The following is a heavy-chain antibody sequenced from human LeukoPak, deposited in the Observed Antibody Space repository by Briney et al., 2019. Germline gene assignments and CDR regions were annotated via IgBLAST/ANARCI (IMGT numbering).Heavy chain of an antibody. CDR2: ISWDSGSQ. CDR1: GFNLEDFA. Sequence: PGRSLRLSCVGSGFNLEDFAMHWVRQVPGKGLEWVSSISWDSGSQAYTDSVKGRFTISRDNDKNSLYLRMDSLRPEDTAFYYCVKDMGFDLLKDAFHIWGQGTLVTVSS. CDR3: VKDMGFDLLKDAFHI. D-gene: IGHD3-9*01. V-gene: IGHV3-9*01. J-gene: IGHJ3*02.